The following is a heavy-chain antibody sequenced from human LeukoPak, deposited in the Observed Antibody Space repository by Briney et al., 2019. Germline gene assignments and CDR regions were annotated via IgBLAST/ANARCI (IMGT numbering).Heavy chain of an antibody. Sequence: SETLSLTCTVSGGSISSYYCTWLRQPPGKGLEWIGYIYYSGNTKYNPSLKSRGTISVDASKNQFSLKLSSVTTADTAVYYCARSPQRGTLFFDYWGQGTLVTVSS. CDR2: IYYSGNT. V-gene: IGHV4-59*01. CDR1: GGSISSYY. CDR3: ARSPQRGTLFFDY. J-gene: IGHJ4*02. D-gene: IGHD6-25*01.